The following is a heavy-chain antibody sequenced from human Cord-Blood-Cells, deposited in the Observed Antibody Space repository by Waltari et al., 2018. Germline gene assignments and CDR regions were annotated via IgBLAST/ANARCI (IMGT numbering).Heavy chain of an antibody. J-gene: IGHJ6*03. Sequence: QLQLQESGPGLVKPSETLSLTCTAAGGPISRSRYYWGWLRRPPGTGLEGIGSIYYSGSTHNTPSLKSRVTRSVDTSKNQFSLKLSSVTAADTAVYYCARDNWDYYYDYMDVWGKGTTVTVSS. D-gene: IGHD7-27*01. V-gene: IGHV4-39*02. CDR2: IYYSGST. CDR3: ARDNWDYYYDYMDV. CDR1: GGPISRSRYY.